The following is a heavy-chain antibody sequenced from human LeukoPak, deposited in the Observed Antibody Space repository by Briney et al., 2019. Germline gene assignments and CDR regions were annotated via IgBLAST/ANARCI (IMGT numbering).Heavy chain of an antibody. CDR3: ARDGTAMGNFDY. V-gene: IGHV3-21*01. Sequence: GGSLRLSCVASGFTFSHYSMNWVRQAPGKGLEWVSSIRFTGSYIYYADSVKGRFTISRDNAKNSLYLQMNSLRAEDTAVYYCARDGTAMGNFDYWGQGTLVTVSS. CDR1: GFTFSHYS. D-gene: IGHD5-18*01. CDR2: IRFTGSYI. J-gene: IGHJ4*02.